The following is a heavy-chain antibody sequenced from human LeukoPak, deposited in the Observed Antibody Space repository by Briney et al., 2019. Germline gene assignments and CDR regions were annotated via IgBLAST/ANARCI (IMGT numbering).Heavy chain of an antibody. Sequence: SVKASCKASGGTFSSYAISWVRQAPGQGLEWMGGIIPIFGTANYAQKFQGRVTITTDESTSTAYMELSSLRSEDTAVYYCASVATNPFYYYYYYMDVWGKGTTVTVSS. V-gene: IGHV1-69*05. D-gene: IGHD5-12*01. J-gene: IGHJ6*03. CDR3: ASVATNPFYYYYYYMDV. CDR2: IIPIFGTA. CDR1: GGTFSSYA.